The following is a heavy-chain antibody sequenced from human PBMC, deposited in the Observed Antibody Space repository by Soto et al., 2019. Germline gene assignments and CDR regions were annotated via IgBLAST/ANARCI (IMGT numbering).Heavy chain of an antibody. J-gene: IGHJ4*02. CDR1: GFTFSGYY. Sequence: QVQLVESGGGLVKPGGSLRLSCAASGFTFSGYYMGWIRQAPGKGLEWVSYISSSGSYTNYADSVKGRFTVSRDNAKNSLYLQMNSVTVEDTAVYYCARDAALSGYFDYWGQGTLVTVSS. CDR2: ISSSGSYT. D-gene: IGHD1-26*01. V-gene: IGHV3-11*06. CDR3: ARDAALSGYFDY.